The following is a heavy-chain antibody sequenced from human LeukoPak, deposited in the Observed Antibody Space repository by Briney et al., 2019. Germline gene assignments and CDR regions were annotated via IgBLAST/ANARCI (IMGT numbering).Heavy chain of an antibody. CDR3: VRAAAIAVAGTSHLRY. J-gene: IGHJ4*02. D-gene: IGHD6-19*01. V-gene: IGHV3-74*01. CDR1: GFTFSSYW. Sequence: PGGSLRLSCAASGFTFSSYWMHWVRQVPGKGLVWVSRINSDGNSTTYADSVKGRFTISRDNAKNTLYLQMNSLRAEDTAVYYCVRAAAIAVAGTSHLRYWGQGTLVTVSS. CDR2: INSDGNST.